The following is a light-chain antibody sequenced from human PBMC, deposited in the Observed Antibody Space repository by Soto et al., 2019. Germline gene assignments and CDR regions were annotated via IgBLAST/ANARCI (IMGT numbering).Light chain of an antibody. CDR2: LNSDGSH. J-gene: IGLJ3*02. V-gene: IGLV4-69*01. CDR3: QTWGTGFLV. Sequence: QLVLTQSPSASASLGASVKLTCTLSSGHSSYAIAWHQQQPEKGPRYLMKLNSDGSHSKGDGIPDRFSGSSSGAERYLTVSRVQSEDEADYYCQTWGTGFLVFGGGTKLTVL. CDR1: SGHSSYA.